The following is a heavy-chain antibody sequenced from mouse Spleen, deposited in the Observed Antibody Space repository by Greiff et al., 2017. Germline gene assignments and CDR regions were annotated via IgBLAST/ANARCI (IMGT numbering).Heavy chain of an antibody. CDR1: GYTFTSYW. D-gene: IGHD2-3*01. V-gene: IGHV1-55*01. CDR2: IYPGSGST. CDR3: ARTFYDGYSPWFAY. J-gene: IGHJ3*01. Sequence: QVHVKQSGAELAKPGASVKLSCKASGYTFTSYWITWVKQRPGQGLEWIGDIYPGSGSTNYNEKFKSKATLTVDTSSSTAYMQLSSLTSEDSAVYYCARTFYDGYSPWFAYWGQGTLVTVSA.